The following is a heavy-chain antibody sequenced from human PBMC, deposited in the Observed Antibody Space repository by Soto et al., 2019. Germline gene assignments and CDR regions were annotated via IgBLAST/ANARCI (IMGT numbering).Heavy chain of an antibody. CDR1: GGTFSSYA. D-gene: IGHD3-3*01. CDR2: IIPIFGTA. Sequence: SLKVSCKASGGTFSSYAISWVRQAPGQGLEWMGGIIPIFGTANYAQKFQGRVTITADESTSTAYMELSSLRSEDTAVYYCARVPCYDFWSGYCYYYYGMDVWGQGTTVTVSS. CDR3: ARVPCYDFWSGYCYYYYGMDV. V-gene: IGHV1-69*13. J-gene: IGHJ6*02.